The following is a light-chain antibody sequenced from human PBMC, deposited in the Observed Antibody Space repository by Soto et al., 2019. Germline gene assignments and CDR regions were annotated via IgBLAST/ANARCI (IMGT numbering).Light chain of an antibody. Sequence: DIQMTQSPSSLSASVGARVSITCQASQDIRTSLSWFQQKPGRAPKLLIYGASYLETGVPSRFRGSGSGTDFTVTISSLHPEDIGTYYCQHYHDLPPFTFGPGTKVDIK. J-gene: IGKJ3*01. V-gene: IGKV1-33*01. CDR3: QHYHDLPPFT. CDR1: QDIRTS. CDR2: GAS.